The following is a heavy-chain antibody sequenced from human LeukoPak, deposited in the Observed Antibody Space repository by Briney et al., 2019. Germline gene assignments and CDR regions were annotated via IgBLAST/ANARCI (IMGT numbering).Heavy chain of an antibody. D-gene: IGHD6-6*01. Sequence: GESLKISCQGSGYSFTSYWIGWVRQMPGKGLEWMGIIYPGDSDTRYSPSFQGQVTISADKSISTAYLQWSSLKASGPGIEFRGRRVYSGSSGGDWFDPWGQGTLVTVSS. CDR2: IYPGDSDT. CDR3: GRRVYSGSSGGDWFDP. J-gene: IGHJ5*02. CDR1: GYSFTSYW. V-gene: IGHV5-51*01.